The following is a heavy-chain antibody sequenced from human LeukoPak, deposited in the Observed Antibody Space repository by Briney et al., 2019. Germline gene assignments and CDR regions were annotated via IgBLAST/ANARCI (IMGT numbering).Heavy chain of an antibody. CDR2: IYTSGST. D-gene: IGHD6-19*01. Sequence: SETLSLTCTVSGGSISSYYWSWIRQPPGKGLEWIGYIYTSGSTNYNPSLKSRVTISEDTSKNQFSLKLSSVTAADTAVYYCARRVIAVAGTWWFDPWGQGTLVTVSS. CDR1: GGSISSYY. CDR3: ARRVIAVAGTWWFDP. V-gene: IGHV4-4*09. J-gene: IGHJ5*02.